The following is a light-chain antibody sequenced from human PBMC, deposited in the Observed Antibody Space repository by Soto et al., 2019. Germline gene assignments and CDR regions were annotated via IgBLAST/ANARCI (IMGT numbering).Light chain of an antibody. CDR2: GAS. CDR3: QKYDTAPLT. Sequence: DIQVTQSPSSLSASLGDRVSITCRASRDMSNYLAWYQQKPGQVPTLLISGASTLRSGVPSRFSGSGSGTDFTLTITSLQPEDIATYFCQKYDTAPLTFGGGTKVDIK. CDR1: RDMSNY. J-gene: IGKJ4*01. V-gene: IGKV1-27*01.